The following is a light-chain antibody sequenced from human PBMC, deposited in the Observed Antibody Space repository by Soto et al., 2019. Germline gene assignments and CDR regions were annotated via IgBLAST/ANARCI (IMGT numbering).Light chain of an antibody. CDR1: SSDVGRYNY. V-gene: IGLV2-11*01. Sequence: QSALTQPRSVSGSPGQSVAISCTGTSSDVGRYNYVSWYQQLPDKPPKLIIRDVTKRPSGVPDRFSGSKSGNTASLTISGLQAEDEADYYCSSYTSSSTLYVFGTGTKLTVL. J-gene: IGLJ1*01. CDR3: SSYTSSSTLYV. CDR2: DVT.